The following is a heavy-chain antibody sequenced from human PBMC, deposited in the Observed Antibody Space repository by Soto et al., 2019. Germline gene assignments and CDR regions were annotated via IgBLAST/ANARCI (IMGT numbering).Heavy chain of an antibody. V-gene: IGHV3-33*01. CDR1: GFTFSSYG. D-gene: IGHD6-6*01. CDR3: ARDKDSSSGSYYYGMDV. Sequence: GGSLRLSCAASGFTFSSYGMHWVRQAPGKGLEWVAVIWYDGSNKYYADSVKGRFTISRDNSKNTLYLQMNSLRAEDTAVYYCARDKDSSSGSYYYGMDVWGQGTTVTVS. CDR2: IWYDGSNK. J-gene: IGHJ6*02.